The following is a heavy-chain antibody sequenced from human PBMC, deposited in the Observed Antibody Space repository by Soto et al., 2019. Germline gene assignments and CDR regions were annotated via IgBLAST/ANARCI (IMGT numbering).Heavy chain of an antibody. CDR3: ARVPYYRITMVRGVTTHSGGMDV. D-gene: IGHD3-10*01. CDR2: IYQSGST. J-gene: IGHJ6*02. CDR1: GYSISIGNY. V-gene: IGHV4-38-2*02. Sequence: SETLSLTCPVSGYSISIGNYWGWIRQPPGKRLEWIGSIYQSGSTYYNPSLRSRATISVDTSKNQFSLKLSSVTAADTAVYYCARVPYYRITMVRGVTTHSGGMDVWGQGTTVTVSS.